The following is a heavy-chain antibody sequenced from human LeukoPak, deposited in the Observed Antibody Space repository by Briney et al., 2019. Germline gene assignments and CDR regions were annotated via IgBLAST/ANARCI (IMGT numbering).Heavy chain of an antibody. J-gene: IGHJ4*02. V-gene: IGHV4-4*07. CDR1: GGSISSYY. Sequence: SETLSLTCTVSGGSISSYYWSWIRQPAGKGLEWIGRIYTSRSTNYNPSLKSRVTMSVDTSKNHFSLKLSSVTAADTAVYCCARELRYSYGYRFDYWGQGTLVTVSS. CDR3: ARELRYSYGYRFDY. CDR2: IYTSRST. D-gene: IGHD5-18*01.